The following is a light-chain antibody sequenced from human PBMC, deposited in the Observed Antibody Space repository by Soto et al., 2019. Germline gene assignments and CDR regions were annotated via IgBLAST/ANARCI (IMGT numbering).Light chain of an antibody. CDR1: SSDIGGYYY. CDR2: QVT. J-gene: IGLJ1*01. CDR3: TSPTPGSLYV. V-gene: IGLV2-14*01. Sequence: QSALTQPASVSGSPGQSITISCTVTSSDIGGYYYVSWYQHRPGKAPRLMIYQVTSRPSGVSNRFSGSKSGNTASLTISGLQAEDEADYFCTSPTPGSLYVFGTGTKVTVL.